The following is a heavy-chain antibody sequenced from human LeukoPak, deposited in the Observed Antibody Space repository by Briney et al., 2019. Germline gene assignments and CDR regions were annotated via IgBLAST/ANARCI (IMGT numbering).Heavy chain of an antibody. V-gene: IGHV1-18*04. Sequence: ASVKVCCKASGYTFTSYVISWVRQAPGQGLEWMGWSSAYNGNTNYAQKLQGRVTMTTDTSTSTAYMELRSLRSDDTAVYYCASVARHYYGSGSFEGKALDIWGQGTMVTVSS. CDR3: ASVARHYYGSGSFEGKALDI. J-gene: IGHJ3*02. D-gene: IGHD3-10*01. CDR1: GYTFTSYV. CDR2: SSAYNGNT.